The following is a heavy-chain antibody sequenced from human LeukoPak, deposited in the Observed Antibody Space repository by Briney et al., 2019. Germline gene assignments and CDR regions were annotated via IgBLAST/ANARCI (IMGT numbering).Heavy chain of an antibody. D-gene: IGHD2-2*01. CDR2: ISYDGSNK. CDR3: ARGRRGSPAVNFDY. Sequence: GRSLRLSCAASGFTFSSYAMHWVRQAPGKGLEWVAVISYDGSNKYYADSVKGRFTISRDNSKNTPYLQMNSLRAEDTAVYYCARGRRGSPAVNFDYWGQGTLVTVSS. V-gene: IGHV3-30-3*01. CDR1: GFTFSSYA. J-gene: IGHJ4*02.